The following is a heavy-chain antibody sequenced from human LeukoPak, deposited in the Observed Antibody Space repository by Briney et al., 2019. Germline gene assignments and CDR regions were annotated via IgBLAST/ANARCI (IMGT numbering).Heavy chain of an antibody. CDR1: GFTFSSYA. CDR2: ISGSGGST. D-gene: IGHD3-22*01. CDR3: AKGKTYYYDSSGYYYLDY. Sequence: HLGGSLRLSCAASGFTFSSYAMSWVRQAPGKGLEWVSAISGSGGSTYYADSVKGRFTISRDNSKNTLYLQMNSLRAEDTAVYYCAKGKTYYYDSSGYYYLDYWGQGTLVTVSS. V-gene: IGHV3-23*01. J-gene: IGHJ4*02.